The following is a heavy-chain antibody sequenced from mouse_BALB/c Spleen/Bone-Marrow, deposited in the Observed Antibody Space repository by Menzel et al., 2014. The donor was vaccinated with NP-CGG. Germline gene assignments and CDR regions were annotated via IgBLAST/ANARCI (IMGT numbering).Heavy chain of an antibody. CDR2: IDPANGNT. V-gene: IGHV14-3*02. J-gene: IGHJ1*01. CDR1: GFNIKDTY. D-gene: IGHD2-14*01. Sequence: VQLKQSGAELVKPGASVKLSCTASGFNIKDTYMHWVKQRPEQGLEWIGRIDPANGNTKYDPKFQGKATITADTSSNTACLQLSSLTSEDTAVYYCASYRYAWYFDVWGAGTTVTVSS. CDR3: ASYRYAWYFDV.